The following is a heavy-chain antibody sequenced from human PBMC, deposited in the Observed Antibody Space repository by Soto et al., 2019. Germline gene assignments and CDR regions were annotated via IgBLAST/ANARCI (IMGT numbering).Heavy chain of an antibody. V-gene: IGHV1-8*01. D-gene: IGHD5-12*01. CDR2: MNPNSGNT. CDR3: ARVASVLATSYYYMDV. Sequence: GASVKVSCKASGYTFTSYDINWVRQATGQGLEWMGWMNPNSGNTGYAQKFQGRVTMTRNTSISTAYMELSSLRSEDTAVYYCARVASVLATSYYYMDVWGKGTTVTVS. J-gene: IGHJ6*03. CDR1: GYTFTSYD.